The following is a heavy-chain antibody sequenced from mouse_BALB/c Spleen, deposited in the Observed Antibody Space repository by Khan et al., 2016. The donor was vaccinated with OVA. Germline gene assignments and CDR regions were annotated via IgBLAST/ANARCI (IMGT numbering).Heavy chain of an antibody. CDR3: ARGNYYGDALDY. Sequence: VQLKESGPGLVKPSQSLSLTCTVNGYSITSNYAWNWIRQFPGNKLEWMGYISYSGSTNYNPSLKSRLSITRDKSKNQFFLLLHSVTTEDSATYYCARGNYYGDALDYWGQGTSVTVSS. V-gene: IGHV3-2*02. D-gene: IGHD1-1*01. CDR2: ISYSGST. J-gene: IGHJ4*01. CDR1: GYSITSNYA.